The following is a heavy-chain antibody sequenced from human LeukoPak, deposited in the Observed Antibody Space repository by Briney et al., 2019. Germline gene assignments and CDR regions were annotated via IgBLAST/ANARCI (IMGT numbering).Heavy chain of an antibody. J-gene: IGHJ6*03. CDR1: GNSISSGDNY. CDR3: AREIRGRFKYYYYYMDV. Sequence: SQTLSLTCTVSGNSISSGDNYWSWIRQPAGKGLEWIGRIYTSGSTNYNPSLKSRVTISGDTSKNQFSLKLSSVTAADTAVYYCAREIRGRFKYYYYYMDVWQRDHGHRLL. D-gene: IGHD3-10*01. V-gene: IGHV4-61*02. CDR2: IYTSGST.